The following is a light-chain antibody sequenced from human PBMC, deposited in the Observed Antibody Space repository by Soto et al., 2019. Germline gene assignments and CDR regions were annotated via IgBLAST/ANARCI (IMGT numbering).Light chain of an antibody. Sequence: AIQMTQSPSSLSASVGDRVTITCRASQGIRNGLGWYQQEPGKAPKLLIYAASSLESGVPSRFSGSGSGTDFTLTISSLQPEDFATYYCLQDYNYPRTFGQGTKVDIK. J-gene: IGKJ1*01. CDR3: LQDYNYPRT. V-gene: IGKV1-6*01. CDR2: AAS. CDR1: QGIRNG.